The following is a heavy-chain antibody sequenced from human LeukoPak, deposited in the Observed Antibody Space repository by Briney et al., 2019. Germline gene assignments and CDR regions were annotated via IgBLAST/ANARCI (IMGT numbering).Heavy chain of an antibody. D-gene: IGHD3-22*01. CDR2: ISSGSTI. Sequence: PGGSLRLSCAASGFTFSSYEMNWVRQAPGKGLEWVSYISSGSTIYYADSVKGRFTISRDNAKNSLYLQMNSLRAEDTAVYYCARDLSPLPPYYYDSSGQAGFDYWGQGTLVTVSS. CDR1: GFTFSSYE. J-gene: IGHJ4*02. CDR3: ARDLSPLPPYYYDSSGQAGFDY. V-gene: IGHV3-48*03.